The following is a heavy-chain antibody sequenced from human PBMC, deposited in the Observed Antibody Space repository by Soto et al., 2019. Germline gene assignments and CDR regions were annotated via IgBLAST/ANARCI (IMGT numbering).Heavy chain of an antibody. D-gene: IGHD6-19*01. CDR1: GFTFSNYG. CDR3: AKDTGSGGSPFDY. CDR2: VSYDGSNR. J-gene: IGHJ4*02. Sequence: PGGSLRLSCAASGFTFSNYGIHCVRQAPGKGLEWVSFVSYDGSNRYYADSVRGRFTISRDNSENTVYVQMNGLRPEDTAVYYCAKDTGSGGSPFDYWGQGTLVTVS. V-gene: IGHV3-30*18.